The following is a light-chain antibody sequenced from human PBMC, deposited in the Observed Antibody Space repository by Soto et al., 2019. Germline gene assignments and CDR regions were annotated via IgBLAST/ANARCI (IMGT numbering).Light chain of an antibody. CDR1: NSDIGAYDY. CDR3: GSYASATLI. CDR2: EVT. V-gene: IGLV2-14*01. Sequence: QSALTQPASVSGSPGQSITISCTGSNSDIGAYDYVSWYQHHPGKPPTLLIYEVTFRPSGVPNRFSGSKSGNTATLTISGLLTEDEADYYCGSYASATLIFGGGTKLTVL. J-gene: IGLJ2*01.